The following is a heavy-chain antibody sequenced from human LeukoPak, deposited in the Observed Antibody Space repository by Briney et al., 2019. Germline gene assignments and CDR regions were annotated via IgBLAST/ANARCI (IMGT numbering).Heavy chain of an antibody. CDR1: GGTFSSYA. CDR3: ARVSDCGGDCYSFDY. Sequence: ASVKVSCKASGGTFSSYAISWVRQDPGQGLEWMGGIIPIFGTANYAQKFQGRVTITADESTSTAYMELSSLRSEDTAVYYCARVSDCGGDCYSFDYWGQGTLVTVSS. CDR2: IIPIFGTA. J-gene: IGHJ4*02. V-gene: IGHV1-69*13. D-gene: IGHD2-21*02.